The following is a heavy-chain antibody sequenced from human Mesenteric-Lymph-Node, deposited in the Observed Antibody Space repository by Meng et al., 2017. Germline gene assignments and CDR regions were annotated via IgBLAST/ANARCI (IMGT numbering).Heavy chain of an antibody. J-gene: IGHJ5*02. CDR1: GGTFSSYA. D-gene: IGHD6-13*01. Sequence: ASVKVSCKATGGTFSSYAITWVRQAPGQGLEWMGRINPNTGAANYAQHFQGRVTVTSNTAIRTAYMDLNSQTTDDTADYCGARDGNSWYVGFRFGPWGQGTLVTVSS. CDR3: ARDGNSWYVGFRFGP. CDR2: INPNTGAA. V-gene: IGHV1-2*06.